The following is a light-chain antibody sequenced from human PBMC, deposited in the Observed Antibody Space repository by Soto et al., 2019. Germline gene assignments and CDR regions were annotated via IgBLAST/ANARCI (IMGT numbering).Light chain of an antibody. Sequence: EIVLTQSPGTLSLSPGERATLSCRASPSVSSSYLAWYQQKPGQAPRLLIYGASSRATGIPDRFSGSGSGTDFTLTISRLEPEDLAVYYCQQYGSSPPITFGQGTRLEIK. V-gene: IGKV3-20*01. CDR3: QQYGSSPPIT. CDR1: PSVSSSY. CDR2: GAS. J-gene: IGKJ5*01.